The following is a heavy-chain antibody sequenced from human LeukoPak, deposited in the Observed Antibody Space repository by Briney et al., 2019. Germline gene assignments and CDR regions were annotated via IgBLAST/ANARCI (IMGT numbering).Heavy chain of an antibody. D-gene: IGHD3-22*01. CDR3: ARHGNYYDSSGYNYYFDY. CDR2: IYYSGST. J-gene: IGHJ4*02. V-gene: IGHV4-59*08. CDR1: GVSISRYY. Sequence: KSSETLSLTCTVSGVSISRYYWSWIRQPPGKGLECIGNIYYSGSTKYNPSLKSRVTISVDTSKNHFSLKLSSVTAADATVYYCARHGNYYDSSGYNYYFDYWGQGTLGTVSS.